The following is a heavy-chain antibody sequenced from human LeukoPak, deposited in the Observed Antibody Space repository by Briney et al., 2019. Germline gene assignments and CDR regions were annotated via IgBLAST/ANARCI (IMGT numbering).Heavy chain of an antibody. CDR1: GFTFGDYA. D-gene: IGHD3-22*01. Sequence: GGSLRLSCTASGFTFGDYAMSWVRQAPGKGLEWVSAISGSGGSTYYADSVKGRFTISRDNSKNTLYLQMNSLRAEDTAVYYCAKTYYYDSSGYFRGAFDIWGQGTMVTVSS. V-gene: IGHV3-23*01. CDR3: AKTYYYDSSGYFRGAFDI. J-gene: IGHJ3*02. CDR2: ISGSGGST.